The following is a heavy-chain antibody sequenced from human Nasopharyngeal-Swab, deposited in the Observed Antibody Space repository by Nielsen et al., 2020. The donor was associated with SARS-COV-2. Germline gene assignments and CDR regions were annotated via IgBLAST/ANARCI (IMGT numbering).Heavy chain of an antibody. CDR3: ARSRSSWYQGDRNWFDS. CDR2: IYHSGTT. CDR1: GGSISSGAYS. D-gene: IGHD6-13*01. J-gene: IGHJ5*01. Sequence: SETLSLTCAVSGGSISSGAYSWNWIRQPPGKGLEWIGYIYHSGTTYYNPSLKSRVTISVDTSKNQFSLKLSSVTAADTAVYYCARSRSSWYQGDRNWFDSWGQGTLVTVSS. V-gene: IGHV4-30-4*07.